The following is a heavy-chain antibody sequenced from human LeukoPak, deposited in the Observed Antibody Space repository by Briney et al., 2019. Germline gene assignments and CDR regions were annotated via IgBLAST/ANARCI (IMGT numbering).Heavy chain of an antibody. J-gene: IGHJ4*02. CDR2: FYHLEGT. V-gene: IGHV4-39*02. D-gene: IGHD3-10*01. CDR3: ARSYGSGSYYNVLFH. Sequence: SETLSLTCIVSGVSINTNSYFWGWIRQSPGKGLEWTGSFYHLEGTNYNPSLKSRVTVSVDTSRNHFSLKMTSVTAADTAVYYCARSYGSGSYYNVLFHWGQGTLVTVSS. CDR1: GVSINTNSYF.